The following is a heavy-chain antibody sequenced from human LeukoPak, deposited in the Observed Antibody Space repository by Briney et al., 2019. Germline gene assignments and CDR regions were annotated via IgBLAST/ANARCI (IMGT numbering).Heavy chain of an antibody. CDR2: ISGSGGST. J-gene: IGHJ4*02. V-gene: IGHV3-23*01. Sequence: QSGGSLRLSCAASGFTFSSYAMSWVRQAPGKGLEWVSAISGSGGSTYYADSVKGRFTISRDNSKNTLYLQMNSLKAEDTAVYYCAKRYNWNSYYFDYWGQGTLVTVSS. CDR1: GFTFSSYA. CDR3: AKRYNWNSYYFDY. D-gene: IGHD1-1*01.